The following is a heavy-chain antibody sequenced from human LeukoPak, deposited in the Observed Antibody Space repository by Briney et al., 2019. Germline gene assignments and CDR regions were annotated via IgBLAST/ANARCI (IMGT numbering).Heavy chain of an antibody. D-gene: IGHD2-2*03. Sequence: GRSLRLSCAASGFTFSDYGIHWVRQAPGKGLEWVAVLSPHANYEYYADSVQGRFAISRDDSKNTVYLQMNSLRDEETAVYYCARDWIDRSLDYWGLGTLVTVSS. J-gene: IGHJ4*02. CDR1: GFTFSDYG. V-gene: IGHV3-33*01. CDR2: LSPHANYE. CDR3: ARDWIDRSLDY.